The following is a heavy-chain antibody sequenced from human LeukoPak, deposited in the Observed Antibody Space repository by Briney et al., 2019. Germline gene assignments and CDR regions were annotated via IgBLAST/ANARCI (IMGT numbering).Heavy chain of an antibody. CDR2: INHSGST. J-gene: IGHJ6*03. V-gene: IGHV4-34*01. CDR1: GGSFSGYY. CDR3: ARGGNSSSWYGYYYYMDV. Sequence: PSETLSLTCAVYGGSFSGYYWSWIRQPPGKGLEWIGEINHSGSTNYNPSLKSRVTISVDTSKNQFSLKLSSVTAADTAVYYCARGGNSSSWYGYYYYMDVWGKGTTVTVSS. D-gene: IGHD6-13*01.